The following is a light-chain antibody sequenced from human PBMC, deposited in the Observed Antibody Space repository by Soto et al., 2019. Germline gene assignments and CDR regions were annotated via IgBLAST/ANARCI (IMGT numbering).Light chain of an antibody. CDR2: DVA. J-gene: IGLJ1*01. V-gene: IGLV2-14*03. CDR1: SSDIGTYNF. Sequence: QSVLTQPRSVSGSPGQSVTFSCIGTSSDIGTYNFVSWYQQNPGKAPKLIIYDVANRPSGVSNRFSGSKSGSTASLIISRLQTEDEADYYCVSYTSSTTYVFGTGTKLTVL. CDR3: VSYTSSTTYV.